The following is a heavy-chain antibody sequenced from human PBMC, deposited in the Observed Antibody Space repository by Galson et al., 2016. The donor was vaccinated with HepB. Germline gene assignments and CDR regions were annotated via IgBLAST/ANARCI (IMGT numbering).Heavy chain of an antibody. Sequence: SVKVSCKASGYTFPNYAMHWVRQAPGQRLEWMGWINTGNGNTKYSQKFQDRVTITRDTSASTAYMELSSLRSEDTAVYYCAKSIGYYFDGSGSCTHYWGQGTLVSVSS. CDR3: AKSIGYYFDGSGSCTHY. V-gene: IGHV1-3*04. CDR1: GYTFPNYA. D-gene: IGHD3-10*01. J-gene: IGHJ4*02. CDR2: INTGNGNT.